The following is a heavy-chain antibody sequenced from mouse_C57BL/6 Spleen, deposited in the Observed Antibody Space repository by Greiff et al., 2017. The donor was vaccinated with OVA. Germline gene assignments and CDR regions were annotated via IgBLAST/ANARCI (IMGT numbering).Heavy chain of an antibody. CDR3: ARHEVGYDDWYFDV. V-gene: IGHV5-15*01. Sequence: EVKLMESGGGLVQPGGSLKLSCAASGFTFSDYGMAWVRQAPRKGPEWVAFISNLAYSIYYADTVTGRFTISRENAKNTLYLEMSSLRSEDTAMYYCARHEVGYDDWYFDVWGTGTTVTVSS. D-gene: IGHD2-2*01. CDR1: GFTFSDYG. J-gene: IGHJ1*03. CDR2: ISNLAYSI.